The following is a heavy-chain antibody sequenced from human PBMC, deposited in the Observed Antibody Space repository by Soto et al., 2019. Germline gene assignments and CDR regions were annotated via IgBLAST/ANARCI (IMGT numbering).Heavy chain of an antibody. Sequence: GGSLRLSCAASGFTFSSYWMSWVRQAPGKGLEWVANIKQDGSEKYYVDSVKGRFTISRDNAKNSLYLQMNRLRAEETAVYYCAREAFIDYGDYVIVSTLELLFDYWGQGTLVTVSS. CDR3: AREAFIDYGDYVIVSTLELLFDY. J-gene: IGHJ4*02. D-gene: IGHD4-17*01. V-gene: IGHV3-7*03. CDR1: GFTFSSYW. CDR2: IKQDGSEK.